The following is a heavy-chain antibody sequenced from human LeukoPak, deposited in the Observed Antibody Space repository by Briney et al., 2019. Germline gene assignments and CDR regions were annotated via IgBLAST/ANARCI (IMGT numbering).Heavy chain of an antibody. CDR1: GFTFSNAW. J-gene: IGHJ4*02. V-gene: IGHV3-23*01. Sequence: GGSLRLSCAASGFTFSNAWMSWVRQAPGKGLEWVSAISGSGGSTYYADSVKGRFTISRDNSRNTLYLQMNSLRAEDTAVYYCAKDDCSSTSCYLFDYWGQGTLVTVSS. D-gene: IGHD2-2*01. CDR2: ISGSGGST. CDR3: AKDDCSSTSCYLFDY.